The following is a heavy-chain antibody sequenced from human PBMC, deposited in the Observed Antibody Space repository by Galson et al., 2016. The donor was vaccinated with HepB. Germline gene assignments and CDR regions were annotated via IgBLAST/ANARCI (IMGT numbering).Heavy chain of an antibody. CDR3: ARASGYHYVSWFDP. J-gene: IGHJ5*02. CDR2: INSGNGNT. Sequence: SVKVSCKASGYSFTSYAIHWVRQAPGQRLEWMGRINSGNGNTKYSQKFQGRVTITADESTSTVYMELSSLRSEDTAVYYCARASGYHYVSWFDPWGQGTLVTVSS. D-gene: IGHD3-16*01. V-gene: IGHV1-3*01. CDR1: GYSFTSYA.